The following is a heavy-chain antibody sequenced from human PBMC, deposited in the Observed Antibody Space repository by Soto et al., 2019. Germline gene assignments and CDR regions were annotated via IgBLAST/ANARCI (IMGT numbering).Heavy chain of an antibody. Sequence: GAAVKSSCEACGESLGNHWSGWVRQKPGKGLEWIGFIYPGDSDTRYSPSFQGQVTISADKSISTAYLQWSGLKASDTAMYFCARLRDCSNGVCYKFDYWGQRTQVTVSS. CDR2: IYPGDSDT. CDR1: GESLGNHW. D-gene: IGHD2-8*01. J-gene: IGHJ4*02. V-gene: IGHV5-51*01. CDR3: ARLRDCSNGVCYKFDY.